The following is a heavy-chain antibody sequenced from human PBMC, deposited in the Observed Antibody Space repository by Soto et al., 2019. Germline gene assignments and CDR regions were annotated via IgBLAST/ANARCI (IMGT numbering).Heavy chain of an antibody. D-gene: IGHD2-15*01. Sequence: ASVKVSCKASGYTFTGYYMHWVRQAPGQGLEWMGWINPNSGGTNYAQKFQGWVTVTRDTSISTAYMELSRLRSDDTAVYYCARDSPLGYCSGGSCYSLAFDYWGQGTLVTVSS. J-gene: IGHJ4*02. CDR2: INPNSGGT. V-gene: IGHV1-2*04. CDR1: GYTFTGYY. CDR3: ARDSPLGYCSGGSCYSLAFDY.